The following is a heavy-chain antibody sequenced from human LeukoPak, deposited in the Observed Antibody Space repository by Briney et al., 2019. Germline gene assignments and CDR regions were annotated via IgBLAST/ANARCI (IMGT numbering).Heavy chain of an antibody. Sequence: GGSLRLSCAVSGFIFGDYNMNWVRQAPVKGLEWVTYISSGGRSIYYADTVKGRFTISRDNARNSLYLQMNGLTDEDTAVYYCAREPPGNYDDSGHYYAYFDCWGQGALVTVSS. CDR2: ISSGGRSI. CDR1: GFIFGDYN. CDR3: AREPPGNYDDSGHYYAYFDC. V-gene: IGHV3-48*02. J-gene: IGHJ4*02. D-gene: IGHD3-22*01.